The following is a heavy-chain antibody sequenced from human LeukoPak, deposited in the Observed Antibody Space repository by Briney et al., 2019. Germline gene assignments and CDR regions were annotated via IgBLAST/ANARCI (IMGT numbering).Heavy chain of an antibody. Sequence: SETLSLTCTVPGGSISSYYWSWIRQPPGKGLEWIGYIYYSGSTNYNPSLKSRVTISVDTSKNQFSLKLSSVTAADTAVYYCARLYYDSSGHSLDYWGQGTLVTVSS. J-gene: IGHJ4*02. V-gene: IGHV4-59*01. D-gene: IGHD3-22*01. CDR1: GGSISSYY. CDR3: ARLYYDSSGHSLDY. CDR2: IYYSGST.